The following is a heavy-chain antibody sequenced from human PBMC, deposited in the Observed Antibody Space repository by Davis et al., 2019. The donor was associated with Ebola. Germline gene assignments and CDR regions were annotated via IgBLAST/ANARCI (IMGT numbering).Heavy chain of an antibody. CDR2: ISGNGGTT. CDR1: GFTHSNYA. D-gene: IGHD3-22*01. CDR3: AKDRTPYYYDSSGYYRALFDY. J-gene: IGHJ4*02. V-gene: IGHV3-23*01. Sequence: GESLKISCAASGFTHSNYAMHWVRQAPGEGLEWVSAISGNGGTTYYADSVKGRFTISRDNSKNTLYLQMNSLGADDTAIYYCAKDRTPYYYDSSGYYRALFDYWGQGTLVTVSS.